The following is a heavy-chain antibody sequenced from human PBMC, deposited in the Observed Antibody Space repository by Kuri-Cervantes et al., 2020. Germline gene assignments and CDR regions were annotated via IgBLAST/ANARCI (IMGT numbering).Heavy chain of an antibody. V-gene: IGHV3-48*01. Sequence: GGSLRLSCAASGFTFSNYNMNWVRQAPGKGLEWVSYIRSSSSTIYYVDSVKGRFTISRDNSKNTLYLQMNSLRAEDTAVYYCARDGDSSSGGMDVWGQGTTVTVSS. J-gene: IGHJ6*02. CDR2: IRSSSSTI. CDR3: ARDGDSSSGGMDV. CDR1: GFTFSNYN. D-gene: IGHD6-13*01.